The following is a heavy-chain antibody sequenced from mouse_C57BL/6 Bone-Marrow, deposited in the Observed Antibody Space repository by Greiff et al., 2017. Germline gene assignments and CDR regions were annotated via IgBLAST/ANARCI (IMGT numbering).Heavy chain of an antibody. D-gene: IGHD1-1*01. CDR1: GFNIKDDY. CDR3: TKPLITTVVATNFYDMDY. V-gene: IGHV14-4*01. CDR2: IDPENGDT. J-gene: IGHJ4*01. Sequence: EVQLQESGAELVRPGASVKLSCTASGFNIKDDYMHWVKQRPEQGLEWIGWIDPENGDTGYDSKFQGKATITADTSSNTAYMQLRSLTSEDTAVSYCTKPLITTVVATNFYDMDYWGQGTSVTVSS.